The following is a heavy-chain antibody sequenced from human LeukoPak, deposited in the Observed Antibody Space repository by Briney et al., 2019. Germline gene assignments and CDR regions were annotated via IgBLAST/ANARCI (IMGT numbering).Heavy chain of an antibody. D-gene: IGHD1-26*01. CDR1: GFTFSNSA. CDR3: ARVGYSGSPGDY. J-gene: IGHJ4*02. Sequence: QAGGSLRLSCAASGFTFSNSAMNWVRQAPGKGLEWVSYISSRSGSSIYYADSVKGRFTTSRDNAKNSLYLQMNSLRAEDTAVYYCARVGYSGSPGDYWGQGTLVTVSS. CDR2: ISSRSGSSI. V-gene: IGHV3-48*04.